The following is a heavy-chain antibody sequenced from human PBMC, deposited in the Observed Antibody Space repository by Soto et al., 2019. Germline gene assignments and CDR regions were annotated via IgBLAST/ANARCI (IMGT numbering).Heavy chain of an antibody. CDR1: GGSISSGTSY. J-gene: IGHJ4*02. V-gene: IGHV4-31*03. CDR3: ARAAETRPILGLALWYYLDY. D-gene: IGHD3-10*01. CDR2: IFYSGSF. Sequence: PSETLSLTCSVSGGSISSGTSYWSWIRQRPGEGLGWIGYIFYSGSFYYTPSLRGRVLILADTTKNHFTLTLSSVTAADTAVCFCARAAETRPILGLALWYYLDYWGKGTLVTVSS.